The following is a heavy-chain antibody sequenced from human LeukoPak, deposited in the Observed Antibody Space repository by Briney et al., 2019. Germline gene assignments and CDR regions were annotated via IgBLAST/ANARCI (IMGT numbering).Heavy chain of an antibody. Sequence: GGSLRLSCAASGFTFSSYAMSWVRQAPGKGLEWVSAISGSGGSTYYADSAKGRFTISRDNSKNTLYLQMNSLRAEDTAVYYCANLGNIYYYYYGMDVWGQGTTVTVSS. V-gene: IGHV3-23*01. CDR2: ISGSGGST. J-gene: IGHJ6*02. CDR3: ANLGNIYYYYYGMDV. CDR1: GFTFSSYA. D-gene: IGHD2/OR15-2a*01.